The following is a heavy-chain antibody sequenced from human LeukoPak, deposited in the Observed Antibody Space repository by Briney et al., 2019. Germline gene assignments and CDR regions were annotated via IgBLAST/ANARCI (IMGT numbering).Heavy chain of an antibody. D-gene: IGHD2-21*01. J-gene: IGHJ2*01. CDR3: ARHGAYCGGDCYPNWYFDL. Sequence: SETLSLTCTVSGGSISSSSYYWGWIRQPPGKGLEWIGSIYYSGSTCYNPSLKSRVTISVDTSKNQFSLKLSSVTAADTAVYYCARHGAYCGGDCYPNWYFDLWGRGTLVTVSS. V-gene: IGHV4-39*01. CDR1: GGSISSSSYY. CDR2: IYYSGST.